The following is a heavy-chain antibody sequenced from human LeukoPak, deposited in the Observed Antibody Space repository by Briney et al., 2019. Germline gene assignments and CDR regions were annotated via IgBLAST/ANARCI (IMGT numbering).Heavy chain of an antibody. V-gene: IGHV4-61*01. CDR1: GGSVSSGSYY. CDR3: ARGVAEAGNLDY. Sequence: SETLSLTCTVSGGSVSSGSYYWSWIRQPPGKGLEWIGYIYYSGSTNYNPSLKSRVTISVDTSKNQFSLKLSSVTAADTAVYYCARGVAEAGNLDYWGQGTLVTVSS. J-gene: IGHJ4*02. CDR2: IYYSGST. D-gene: IGHD6-19*01.